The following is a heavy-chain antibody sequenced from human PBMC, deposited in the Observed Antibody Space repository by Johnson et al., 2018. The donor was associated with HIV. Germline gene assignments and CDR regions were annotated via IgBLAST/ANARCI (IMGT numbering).Heavy chain of an antibody. CDR1: GFIVSSNY. V-gene: IGHV3-66*01. Sequence: EVQLVESGGGLVQPGGSLRLSCAASGFIVSSNYMSWVRQAPGKGLEWVSVIYSGGSAYYTDSVKGRFTISRDNSKNTLYLQTNSLRGEDTAVYYCARDREYGLAWGWALDIWGQGTMVTVSS. CDR2: IYSGGSA. J-gene: IGHJ3*02. D-gene: IGHD6-19*01. CDR3: ARDREYGLAWGWALDI.